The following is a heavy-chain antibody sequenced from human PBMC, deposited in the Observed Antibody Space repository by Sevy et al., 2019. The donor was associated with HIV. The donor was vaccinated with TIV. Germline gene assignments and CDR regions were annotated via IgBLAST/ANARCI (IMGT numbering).Heavy chain of an antibody. V-gene: IGHV3-72*01. CDR1: GITSSDHY. CDR3: IKEGTGKSTRGTFDK. Sequence: GGSLRLSCAVSGITSSDHYMEWARQAPGKGLEWICRTRYKGNSYTTEYAESVKGRFTIARDESRNSMNLQMNSLKTEDSAVYNCIKEGTGKSTRGTFDKWGQGTLVTVSS. J-gene: IGHJ3*02. D-gene: IGHD3-16*01. CDR2: TRYKGNSYTT.